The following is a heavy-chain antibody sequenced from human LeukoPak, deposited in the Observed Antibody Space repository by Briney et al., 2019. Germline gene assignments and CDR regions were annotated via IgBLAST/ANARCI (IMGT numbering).Heavy chain of an antibody. Sequence: ASVKVSCKASGGTFSSYAISWVRQAPGQGLEWMGWISAYNGNTNYAQKLQGRVTMTTDTSTSTAYMELRSLRSDDTAVYYCARAESSSSEFDYWGQGTLVTVSS. CDR2: ISAYNGNT. J-gene: IGHJ4*02. CDR3: ARAESSSSEFDY. V-gene: IGHV1-18*01. CDR1: GGTFSSYA. D-gene: IGHD6-13*01.